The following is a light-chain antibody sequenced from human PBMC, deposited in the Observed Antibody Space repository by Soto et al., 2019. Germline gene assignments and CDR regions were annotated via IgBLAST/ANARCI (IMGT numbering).Light chain of an antibody. J-gene: IGKJ2*01. V-gene: IGKV1-12*01. CDR1: QGIAGR. Sequence: DIQMTQSPSSMSASLGDRVTITCRASQGIAGRVAWYQQKPGKAPKLLYAASSLQSGVPLRFSGSGSGTDFTLTITNLQPEDFATYYCQQVNSSPYTCGQGTKLEI. CDR3: QQVNSSPYT. CDR2: AAS.